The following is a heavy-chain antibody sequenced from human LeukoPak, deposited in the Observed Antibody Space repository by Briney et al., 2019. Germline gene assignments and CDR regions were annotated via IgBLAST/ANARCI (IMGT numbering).Heavy chain of an antibody. CDR2: ISSSSSTI. V-gene: IGHV3-48*01. CDR1: GFTFSGYS. Sequence: GGSLRLSCAASGFTFSGYSMNWVRQAPGKGLEWVSYISSSSSTIYYADSVKGRFTISRDNAKNSLYLQVNSLRAEDTAVYYCARRLSKREVVPAANSDWGQGTLVTVSS. CDR3: ARRLSKREVVPAANSD. J-gene: IGHJ4*02. D-gene: IGHD2-2*01.